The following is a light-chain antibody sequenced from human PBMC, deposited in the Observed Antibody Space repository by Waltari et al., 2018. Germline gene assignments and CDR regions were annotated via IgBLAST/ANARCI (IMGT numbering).Light chain of an antibody. Sequence: SYEVPQPPSVSVSPGQTDSITCSGDKLGDKYACWYQQKPGQSPVLVIYQDSKRPSGIPERFSGSNSGNTATLTISGTQAMDEADYYCQAWDSSTVVFGGGTKLTVL. J-gene: IGLJ2*01. CDR3: QAWDSSTVV. V-gene: IGLV3-1*01. CDR1: KLGDKY. CDR2: QDS.